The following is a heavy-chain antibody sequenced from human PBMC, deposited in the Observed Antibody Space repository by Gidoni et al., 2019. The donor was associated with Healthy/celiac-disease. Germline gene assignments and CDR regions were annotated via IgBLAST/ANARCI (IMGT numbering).Heavy chain of an antibody. J-gene: IGHJ5*02. CDR3: ARSPLPGIAVAGYNWFDP. D-gene: IGHD6-19*01. Sequence: QVQLQESGPGLVKPSETLSLTCTVSGGSISSSYWSWIRQPPGKGLEWIGYIYYSGSTNYNPSLKSRVTISVDTSKNQFSLKLSSVTAADTAVYYCARSPLPGIAVAGYNWFDPWGQGTLVTVSS. V-gene: IGHV4-59*08. CDR2: IYYSGST. CDR1: GGSISSSY.